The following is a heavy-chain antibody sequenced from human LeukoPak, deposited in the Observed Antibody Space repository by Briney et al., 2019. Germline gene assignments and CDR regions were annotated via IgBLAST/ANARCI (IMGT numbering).Heavy chain of an antibody. J-gene: IGHJ4*02. CDR3: AINYGDYPPDS. CDR1: GGSITSYY. D-gene: IGHD4-17*01. Sequence: MASETLSLTCTVSGGSITSYYWSWVRQPPGKGLEWIGYIYYSGSNNYNPSLKSRVTMSVDRSKNQFSLMLTSVTAADTAVYYRAINYGDYPPDSWGQGTLVTVSS. CDR2: IYYSGSN. V-gene: IGHV4-59*01.